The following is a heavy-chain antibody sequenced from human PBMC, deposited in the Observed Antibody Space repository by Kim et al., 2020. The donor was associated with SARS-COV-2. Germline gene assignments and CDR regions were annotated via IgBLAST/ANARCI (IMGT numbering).Heavy chain of an antibody. V-gene: IGHV3-15*01. CDR3: TTITIFGVVSYYYINV. D-gene: IGHD3-3*01. Sequence: ATVKGRFTISRDDSKNTRDLQMNSLKTEDTAVYYCTTITIFGVVSYYYINVWGKGTTVTVSS. J-gene: IGHJ6*03.